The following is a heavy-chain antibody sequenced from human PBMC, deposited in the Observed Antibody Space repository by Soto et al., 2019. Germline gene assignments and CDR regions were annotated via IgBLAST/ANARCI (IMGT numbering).Heavy chain of an antibody. CDR2: IYNSGST. CDR3: SRDSGILWRLGYYYSGMDV. CDR1: GGSISSYY. V-gene: IGHV4-59*01. D-gene: IGHD2-21*01. Sequence: SETLSLTCTVSGGSISSYYWSWIRQPPGKGLEWIGNIYNSGSTNYKASLKSRVTMSVDTSKNQFSLKLSSVTAADTAVYYCSRDSGILWRLGYYYSGMDVWGQGTTVTVSS. J-gene: IGHJ6*02.